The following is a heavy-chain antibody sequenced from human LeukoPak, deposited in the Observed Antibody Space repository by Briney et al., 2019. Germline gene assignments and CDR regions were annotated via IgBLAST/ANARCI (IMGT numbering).Heavy chain of an antibody. Sequence: GASVKVSCKASGGTFSSYAISWVRQAPGQGLEWMGGIIPIFGTANYAQKFQGRVTITADESTSTAYMELSSLRSEDTAVYYCARGGYCSSTSCYRREYYFDYWGQGTLVTVSS. J-gene: IGHJ4*02. V-gene: IGHV1-69*13. CDR2: IIPIFGTA. CDR1: GGTFSSYA. D-gene: IGHD2-2*02. CDR3: ARGGYCSSTSCYRREYYFDY.